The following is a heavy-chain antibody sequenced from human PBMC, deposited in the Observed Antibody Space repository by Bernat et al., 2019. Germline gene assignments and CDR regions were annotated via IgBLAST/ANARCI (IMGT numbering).Heavy chain of an antibody. V-gene: IGHV3-74*01. CDR1: GFTFRDYW. Sequence: EVQLAESGGGLVQPGGSLRLSCAASGFTFRDYWMDWVRQAPGKGPVWVSRINIDGTTTNYADSVNGLFTMSRDNAKNTVYLQMNSLRADDTAVYYCVRDPNRRLDYWGQGTQVTVSP. CDR2: INIDGTTT. CDR3: VRDPNRRLDY. J-gene: IGHJ4*02. D-gene: IGHD1/OR15-1a*01.